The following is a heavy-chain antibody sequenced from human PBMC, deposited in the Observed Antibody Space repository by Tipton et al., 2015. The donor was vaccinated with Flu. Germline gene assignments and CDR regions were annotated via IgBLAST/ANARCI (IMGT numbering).Heavy chain of an antibody. CDR3: ARLMKVRGVTPGYYGMDV. D-gene: IGHD3-10*01. J-gene: IGHJ6*02. Sequence: TLSLTCSVSGDSISSGYYWGWIRQPPGKGLEWIGNIYHSGNTYYNPSLKSRVTISVDTSKNQFSLKLSSVTAADTAVYYCARLMKVRGVTPGYYGMDVWGQGTTVTVSS. CDR2: IYHSGNT. V-gene: IGHV4-38-2*01. CDR1: GDSISSGYY.